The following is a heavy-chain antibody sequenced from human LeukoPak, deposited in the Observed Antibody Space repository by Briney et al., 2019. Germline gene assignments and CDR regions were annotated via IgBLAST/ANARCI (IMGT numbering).Heavy chain of an antibody. CDR2: IYYSGST. CDR3: ARRPVVAVDAFDI. CDR1: GGSISNSSYY. J-gene: IGHJ3*02. V-gene: IGHV4-39*01. Sequence: SETLSLTCTVSGGSISNSSYYWGWIRQPPGKGLEWIGSIYYSGSTYYNPSLKSRVTISVDTSKNQFSLKLSSVTAADTAVYYCARRPVVAVDAFDIWGQGTMVTVSS. D-gene: IGHD2-15*01.